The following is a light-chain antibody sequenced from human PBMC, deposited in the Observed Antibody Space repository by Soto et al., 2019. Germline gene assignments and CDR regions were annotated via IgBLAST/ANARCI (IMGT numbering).Light chain of an antibody. J-gene: IGKJ1*01. CDR1: QGIANY. CDR2: AAS. V-gene: IGKV1-16*01. CDR3: QQYYSYSGWT. Sequence: DIQMTQSPSSLSASLGDRVTITCRASQGIANYLNWYQQKPGKAPKLLIYAASTLQSGVPSRFSGSGSGTDFTLTISCLQSEDFATYYCQQYYSYSGWTFGQGTKVDIK.